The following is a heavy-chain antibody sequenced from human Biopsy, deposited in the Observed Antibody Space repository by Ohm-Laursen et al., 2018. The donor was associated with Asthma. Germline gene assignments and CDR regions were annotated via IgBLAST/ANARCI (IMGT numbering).Heavy chain of an antibody. D-gene: IGHD4-23*01. Sequence: SLRLSCTASGFTFSIYDIHWVRQAPGKGLEWVAVISYDGGNKFYGDSVKGRFTLSRDNSRNTLYLQTNSLRVEDTAIYYCARTHERWTSIQDDALDIWGQGTMVIVSS. V-gene: IGHV3-30*03. CDR3: ARTHERWTSIQDDALDI. CDR2: ISYDGGNK. J-gene: IGHJ3*02. CDR1: GFTFSIYD.